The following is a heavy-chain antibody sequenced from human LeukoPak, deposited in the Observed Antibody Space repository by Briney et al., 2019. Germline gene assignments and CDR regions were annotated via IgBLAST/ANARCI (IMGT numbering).Heavy chain of an antibody. CDR2: ISPNTGAV. Sequence: GASVKVSCKASGYTFTGYYMHWVRQAPGQGLEWMGWISPNTGAVNYAQKFQGRLTLTRDTSISTAYMELNSLTSDDTAFCFCTRGRAGGELELRGYWGQGTLVTVS. CDR3: TRGRAGGELELRGY. J-gene: IGHJ4*02. V-gene: IGHV1-2*02. D-gene: IGHD1-7*01. CDR1: GYTFTGYY.